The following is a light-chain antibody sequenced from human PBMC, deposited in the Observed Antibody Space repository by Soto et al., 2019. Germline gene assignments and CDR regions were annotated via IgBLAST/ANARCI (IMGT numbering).Light chain of an antibody. J-gene: IGKJ1*01. CDR1: QSLVYSDGNSY. V-gene: IGKV2-30*01. CDR2: KAS. Sequence: DALMTQSPLSLPVALGQPASISCRSSQSLVYSDGNSYLNWFQQRPGQSPRRLIYKASNRDPGVPDRFSGSGSGTDFTLKITRVEAEDVGVYYCMQGTHWQWTFGQGTKVDIK. CDR3: MQGTHWQWT.